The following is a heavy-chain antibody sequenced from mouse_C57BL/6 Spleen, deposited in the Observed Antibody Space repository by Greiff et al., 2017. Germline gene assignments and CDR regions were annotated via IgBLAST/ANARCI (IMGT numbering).Heavy chain of an antibody. CDR1: GYSITSGYY. D-gene: IGHD2-3*01. V-gene: IGHV3-6*01. CDR3: ARSDGYYLGYWYFDV. CDR2: IGYHGSN. Sequence: EVQLQESGPGLVKPSQSLSLTCSVTGYSITSGYYWNWIRQFPGNKLEWMGYIGYHGSNNYNPSLKNRISITRDTSKNQFFLKLNSVTTEDTATYYCARSDGYYLGYWYFDVWGTGTTVTVSS. J-gene: IGHJ1*03.